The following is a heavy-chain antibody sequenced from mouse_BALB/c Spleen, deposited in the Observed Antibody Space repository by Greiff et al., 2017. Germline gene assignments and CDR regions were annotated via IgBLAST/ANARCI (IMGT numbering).Heavy chain of an antibody. V-gene: IGHV1S29*02. CDR1: GYTFTDYN. D-gene: IGHD2-3*01. CDR2: IYPYNGGT. Sequence: EVKLMESGPELVKPGASVKISCKASGYTFTDYNMHWVKQSHGKSLEWIGYIYPYNGGTGYNQKFKSKATLTVDNSSSTAYMELRSLTSEDSAVYYCARDDGYFWDYWGQGTSVTVSS. CDR3: ARDDGYFWDY. J-gene: IGHJ4*01.